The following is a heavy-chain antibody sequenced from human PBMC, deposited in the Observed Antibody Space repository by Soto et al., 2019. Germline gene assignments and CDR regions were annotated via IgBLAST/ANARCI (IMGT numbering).Heavy chain of an antibody. CDR3: ARLDSSSWYYDY. CDR2: INAGYGNT. Sequence: QVQLVQSGAEEKKPGASVKVSFNASGYTFTRYAVHWVRQAPGQRLEWMGWINAGYGNTKYSQKFQGRVTITRDTSASTAYMELSSLRSEDTAVYYCARLDSSSWYYDYWGQGTLVTVSS. J-gene: IGHJ4*02. D-gene: IGHD6-13*01. V-gene: IGHV1-3*05. CDR1: GYTFTRYA.